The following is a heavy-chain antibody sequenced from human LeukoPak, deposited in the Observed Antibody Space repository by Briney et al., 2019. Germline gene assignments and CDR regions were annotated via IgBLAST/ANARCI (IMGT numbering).Heavy chain of an antibody. Sequence: GGSLRLSCAASGFTFSSYSMNWVRQAPGKGLEWVSSISSSSSCIYYADSVKGRFTISRDNAKNSLYLQMNSLRAEDTAVYYCARGTTDDAFDIWGQGTMVTVSS. CDR1: GFTFSSYS. D-gene: IGHD4-17*01. J-gene: IGHJ3*02. V-gene: IGHV3-21*01. CDR2: ISSSSSCI. CDR3: ARGTTDDAFDI.